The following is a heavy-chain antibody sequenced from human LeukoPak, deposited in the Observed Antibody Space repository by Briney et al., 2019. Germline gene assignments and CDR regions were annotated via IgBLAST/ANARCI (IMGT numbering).Heavy chain of an antibody. CDR3: AREGGIAARRARGVDY. D-gene: IGHD6-6*01. J-gene: IGHJ4*02. Sequence: ASVNVSCMASGYTYTGYYMHWVRQAPGQGLEWMGWINPNSGGTNYAQKFQGRVTMTRDTSISTAYMELSRLRSDDTAVYYCAREGGIAARRARGVDYWGQGTLVTVSS. CDR1: GYTYTGYY. CDR2: INPNSGGT. V-gene: IGHV1-2*02.